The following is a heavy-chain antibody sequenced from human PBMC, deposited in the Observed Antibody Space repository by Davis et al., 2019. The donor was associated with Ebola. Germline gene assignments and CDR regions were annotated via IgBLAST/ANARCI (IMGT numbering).Heavy chain of an antibody. J-gene: IGHJ6*02. CDR3: ARGWLRGGMDV. CDR1: GDSVSRKGAA. D-gene: IGHD5-18*01. V-gene: IGHV6-1*01. Sequence: HPQTLSLTCAISGDSVSRKGAAWNCTSQSPSRGPEWLGRTYYYRSKWYNDYAVSMKSRITINPDTSKNQFSLQLNSVTPEDTALYSCARGWLRGGMDVWGEGTTVTV. CDR2: TYYYRSKWYN.